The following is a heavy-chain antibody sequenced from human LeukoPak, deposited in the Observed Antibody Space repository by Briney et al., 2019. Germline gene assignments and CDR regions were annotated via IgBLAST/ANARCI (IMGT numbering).Heavy chain of an antibody. CDR3: ARVGKVAAAHSFDY. J-gene: IGHJ4*02. CDR2: ISSSSSYI. V-gene: IGHV3-21*01. Sequence: SGGSLRLSCAASGFTFSSYSMNWVRQAPGKGLEWVSSISSSSSYIYYADSVKGRFTISRDNAKNSLYLQMNSLRAEDTAVYYCARVGKVAAAHSFDYWGQGTLVTVSS. D-gene: IGHD6-13*01. CDR1: GFTFSSYS.